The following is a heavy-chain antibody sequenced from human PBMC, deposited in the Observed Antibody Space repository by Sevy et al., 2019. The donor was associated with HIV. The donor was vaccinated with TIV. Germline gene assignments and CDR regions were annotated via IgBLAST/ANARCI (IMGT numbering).Heavy chain of an antibody. V-gene: IGHV4-34*01. Sequence: SETLSLTCAVHDGSFSGYYWNWIRQLPGKGLEWIGEINESGITYYNPSLKSRITISVDTSKKQFSLKLNSVPAADTAVYFCARSPPVVVVPGAPSWFDPWGQGTLVTVSS. D-gene: IGHD2-2*01. CDR2: INESGIT. J-gene: IGHJ5*02. CDR1: DGSFSGYY. CDR3: ARSPPVVVVPGAPSWFDP.